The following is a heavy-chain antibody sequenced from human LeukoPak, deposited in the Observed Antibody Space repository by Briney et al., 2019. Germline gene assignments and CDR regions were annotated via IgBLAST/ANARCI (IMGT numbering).Heavy chain of an antibody. CDR1: GGSITNTNY. CDR2: VNLQGST. J-gene: IGHJ3*02. Sequence: PSETLSLTCGVSGGSITNTNYWTWVRQPPGKGLEWIGEVNLQGSTNYNPSLMGRVAISVDTSENHISLQLTSLTAADTAVYYCARIPLVWSSPKGAFDIWGQGTMVTVSS. CDR3: ARIPLVWSSPKGAFDI. V-gene: IGHV4-4*02. D-gene: IGHD3-10*01.